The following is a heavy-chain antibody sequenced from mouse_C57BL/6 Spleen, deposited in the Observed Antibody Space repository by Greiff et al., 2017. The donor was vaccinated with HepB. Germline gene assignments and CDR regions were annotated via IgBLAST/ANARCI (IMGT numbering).Heavy chain of an antibody. CDR3: ARERDYYGRSWYFDV. D-gene: IGHD1-1*01. Sequence: DVQLQESGPGLVKPSQSLSLTCSVTGYSITSGYYWNWIRQFPGNKLEWMGYISYDGSNNYNPSLKNRIPITRDTSKNQFFLKLNSVTTEDTATYYCARERDYYGRSWYFDVWGTRTTVTVSS. V-gene: IGHV3-6*01. CDR2: ISYDGSN. CDR1: GYSITSGYY. J-gene: IGHJ1*03.